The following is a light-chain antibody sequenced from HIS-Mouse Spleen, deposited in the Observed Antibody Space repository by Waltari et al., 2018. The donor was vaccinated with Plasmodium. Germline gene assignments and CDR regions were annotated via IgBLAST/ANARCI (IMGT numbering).Light chain of an antibody. J-gene: IGLJ3*02. Sequence: SYELTQPLSVSVALGQTARITCGGNNIGSKNVLVIYRDSNRPSGIPERFSGSNSGNTATLTISRAQAGDEADYYCQVWDSSTVFGGGTKLTVL. V-gene: IGLV3-9*01. CDR1: NIGSKN. CDR3: QVWDSSTV. CDR2: RDS.